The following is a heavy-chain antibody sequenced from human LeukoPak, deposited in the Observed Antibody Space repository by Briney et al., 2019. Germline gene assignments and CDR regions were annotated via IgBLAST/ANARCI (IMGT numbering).Heavy chain of an antibody. J-gene: IGHJ3*02. CDR2: ISAYNGNT. CDR3: ARPFPWIRYAFDI. CDR1: GYTFTSYG. V-gene: IGHV1-18*01. Sequence: ASVKVSCKASGYTFTSYGISWVRWAPGQGLDWMGWISAYNGNTNYAQKLQGRVTMTTDKSTSTAYMELSSLRSEDTAVYYCARPFPWIRYAFDIWGQGTMVTVSS. D-gene: IGHD1-1*01.